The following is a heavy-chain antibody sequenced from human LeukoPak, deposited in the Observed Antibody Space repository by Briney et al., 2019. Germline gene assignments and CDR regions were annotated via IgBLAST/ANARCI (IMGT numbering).Heavy chain of an antibody. Sequence: GGSLRLSCAASGFTFSSYAMSWVREAPGKGLEWVSAISGSGGSTYYADSVKGRFTISRDNSKNTLYLQMNSLRAEDTAVYYCAKDGYSYGYYFDYWGQGTLVTVSS. J-gene: IGHJ4*02. CDR3: AKDGYSYGYYFDY. V-gene: IGHV3-23*01. CDR1: GFTFSSYA. CDR2: ISGSGGST. D-gene: IGHD5-18*01.